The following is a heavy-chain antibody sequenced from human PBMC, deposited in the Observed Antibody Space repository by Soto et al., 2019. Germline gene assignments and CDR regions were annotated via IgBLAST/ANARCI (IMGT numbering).Heavy chain of an antibody. Sequence: QLQLQESGPGLVKPSETLSLTCAVSGGSISSSSYCWGWIRQPPGEGMGWTGCIFYSGTTYYSPSLKSRVTISVDTAKNQFYLGLSSVTDADTAVYYCARYKRGDDYFYYWGQGTLVTVSS. CDR2: IFYSGTT. V-gene: IGHV4-39*01. CDR1: GGSISSSSYC. CDR3: ARYKRGDDYFYY. D-gene: IGHD5-12*01. J-gene: IGHJ4*02.